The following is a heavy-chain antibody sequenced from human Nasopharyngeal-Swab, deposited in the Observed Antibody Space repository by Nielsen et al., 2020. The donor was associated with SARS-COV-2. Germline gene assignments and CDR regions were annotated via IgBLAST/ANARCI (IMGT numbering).Heavy chain of an antibody. J-gene: IGHJ4*02. Sequence: VRQMLGKGLEWVGRIRSKANSYATAYAASVKGRFTISRDDSKNTAYLQMNSLKTEDTAVYYCRRGTDYWGQGTLVTVSS. V-gene: IGHV3-73*01. CDR3: RRGTDY. D-gene: IGHD1-1*01. CDR2: IRSKANSYAT.